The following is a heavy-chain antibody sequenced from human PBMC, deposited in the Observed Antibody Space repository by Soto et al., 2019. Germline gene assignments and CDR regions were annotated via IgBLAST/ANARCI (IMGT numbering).Heavy chain of an antibody. D-gene: IGHD6-13*01. CDR2: ISSDSNTI. J-gene: IGHJ5*01. CDR3: ARGFGSSWLYS. CDR1: GFTFNNEN. V-gene: IGHV3-48*01. Sequence: PGGSLRLSCAASGFTFNNENMNWVRQAPGKGLEWISFISSDSNTIYYADSLKGRFTISRDNAKKSVYLQMNSLRAEDTALYHCARGFGSSWLYSWGQGT.